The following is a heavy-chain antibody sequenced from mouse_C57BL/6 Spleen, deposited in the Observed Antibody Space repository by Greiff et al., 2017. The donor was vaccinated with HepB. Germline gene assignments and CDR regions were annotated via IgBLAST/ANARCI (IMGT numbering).Heavy chain of an antibody. CDR3: ARLMTTSYYYAMDY. CDR2: IYPRSGNT. CDR1: GYTFTSYG. D-gene: IGHD2-4*01. Sequence: VQLQQSGAELARPGASVKLSCKASGYTFTSYGISWVKQRTGQGLEWIGEIYPRSGNTYYNEKFKGKATLTADKSSSTAYMELRSLTSEDSAVYFCARLMTTSYYYAMDYWGQGTSVTVSS. V-gene: IGHV1-81*01. J-gene: IGHJ4*01.